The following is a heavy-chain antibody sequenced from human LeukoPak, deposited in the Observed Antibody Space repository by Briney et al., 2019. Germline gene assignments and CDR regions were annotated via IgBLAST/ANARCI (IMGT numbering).Heavy chain of an antibody. D-gene: IGHD2-15*01. V-gene: IGHV4-59*08. CDR1: GGSISSYY. Sequence: SETLSLTCTVSGGSISSYYWSWIRQPAGKGLEWIGYIYYSGSTNYNPSLKSRVTISVDTSKNQFSLKLSSVTAADTAVYYCARHLGYCSGGSCDWFAFDIWGQGTMVTVSS. J-gene: IGHJ3*02. CDR3: ARHLGYCSGGSCDWFAFDI. CDR2: IYYSGST.